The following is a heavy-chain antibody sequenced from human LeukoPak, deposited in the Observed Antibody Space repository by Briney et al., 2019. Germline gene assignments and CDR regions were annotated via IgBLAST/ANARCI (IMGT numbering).Heavy chain of an antibody. CDR1: GFTFSSYS. CDR2: ISSSSSYI. D-gene: IGHD6-19*01. J-gene: IGHJ4*02. CDR3: ASPQWLAF. Sequence: PRGSLRLSCAASGFTFSSYSMNWVRQAPGKGLEWVSSISSSSSYIYYADSVKGRFTISRDNAKNSLYLQMNGLRAEDTAIYYCASPQWLAFWGQGTLVTVSS. V-gene: IGHV3-21*01.